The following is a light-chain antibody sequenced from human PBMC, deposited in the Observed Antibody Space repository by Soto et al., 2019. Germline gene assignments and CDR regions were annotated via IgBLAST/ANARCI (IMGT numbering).Light chain of an antibody. J-gene: IGKJ4*01. Sequence: DIQMTQSPSSVSASVGDRVTITCRASQDISSWLAWYQQKPGKAPKLLINTASSLQSGVPSRFSGSGSGSEFTLTISSLQAEDFADYYCHQGNSIPLTFGGVTKVEIK. CDR3: HQGNSIPLT. V-gene: IGKV1D-12*01. CDR2: TAS. CDR1: QDISSW.